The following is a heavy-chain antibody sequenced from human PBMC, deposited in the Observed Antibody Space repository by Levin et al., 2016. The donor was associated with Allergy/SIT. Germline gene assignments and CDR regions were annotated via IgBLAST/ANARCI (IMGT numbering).Heavy chain of an antibody. CDR3: ARITNGPYYDFWSGYYSFDY. D-gene: IGHD3-3*01. CDR2: IDPSDSYT. Sequence: GGSLRLSCKGSGYSFTSYWISWVRQMPGKGLEWMGRIDPSDSYTNYSPSFQGHVTISADKSISTAYLQWSSLKASDTAMYYCARITNGPYYDFWSGYYSFDYWGQGTLVTVSS. J-gene: IGHJ4*02. CDR1: GYSFTSYW. V-gene: IGHV5-10-1*01.